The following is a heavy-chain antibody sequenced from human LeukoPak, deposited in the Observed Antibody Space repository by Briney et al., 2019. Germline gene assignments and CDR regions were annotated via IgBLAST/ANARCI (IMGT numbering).Heavy chain of an antibody. V-gene: IGHV1-2*02. CDR2: INPNSGGT. CDR3: ATLQWLPRSYWYFDL. D-gene: IGHD6-19*01. CDR1: GYTFTGYY. J-gene: IGHJ2*01. Sequence: ASVKVSCKAPGYTFTGYYMHWVRQAPGQGLEWMGWINPNSGGTNYAQKFQGRVTMTRDTSISTAYMELSRLRSDDTAVYYCATLQWLPRSYWYFDLWGRGTLVTVSS.